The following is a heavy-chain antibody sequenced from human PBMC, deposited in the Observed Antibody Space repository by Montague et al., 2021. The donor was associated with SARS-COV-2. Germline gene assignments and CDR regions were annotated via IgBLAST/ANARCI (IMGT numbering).Heavy chain of an antibody. V-gene: IGHV3-21*01. CDR3: ARTLTTVTSDYFDY. CDR2: ISSSSSYI. D-gene: IGHD4-17*01. J-gene: IGHJ4*02. Sequence: SLRLSCAASGFPFSSYNMNWVRQAPGKGLEWVSSISSSSSYIYYADSVKGRFTISRDNAKNSLYLQMNNLRAEDTAVYYCARTLTTVTSDYFDYWGQGTLVTVSS. CDR1: GFPFSSYN.